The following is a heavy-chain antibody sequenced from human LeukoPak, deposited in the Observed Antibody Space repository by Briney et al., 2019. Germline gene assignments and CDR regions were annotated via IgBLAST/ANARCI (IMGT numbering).Heavy chain of an antibody. CDR3: ARDIGQETAMVYYYYGMDV. J-gene: IGHJ6*02. CDR1: GGTFSSYA. CDR2: IIPIFGTA. D-gene: IGHD5-18*01. V-gene: IGHV1-69*13. Sequence: GASVKVSCKASGGTFSSYAISWVRQAPGQGLEWMGGIIPIFGTANYAQKFQGRVTITADESTSTAYMELSSLRSEDTAVYYCARDIGQETAMVYYYYGMDVWGQGTTVTVSS.